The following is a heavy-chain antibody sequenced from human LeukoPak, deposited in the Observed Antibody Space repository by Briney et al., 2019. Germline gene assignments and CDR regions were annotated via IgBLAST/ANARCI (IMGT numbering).Heavy chain of an antibody. CDR2: IYPGDSDP. CDR3: ARHSVDLHYYYYMDV. CDR1: GYSFTSYW. V-gene: IGHV5-51*01. J-gene: IGHJ6*03. D-gene: IGHD5-12*01. Sequence: GESLKISCKGSGYSFTSYWIGWVRQMPGKGLEWMGIIYPGDSDPRYSPSFQGQVTISADKSISTAYLQWSSLKASDTAMYYCARHSVDLHYYYYMDVWGKGTTVTVSS.